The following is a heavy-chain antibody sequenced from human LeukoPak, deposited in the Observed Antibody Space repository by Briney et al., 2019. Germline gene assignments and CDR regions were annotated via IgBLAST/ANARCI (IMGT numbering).Heavy chain of an antibody. CDR1: GYTFTSYA. CDR2: ISAYNGNT. V-gene: IGHV1-18*01. D-gene: IGHD6-13*01. CDR3: AREMSSSWLKGMDV. J-gene: IGHJ6*02. Sequence: ASVKVSCKASGYTFTSYAMHWVRQAPGQRLEWMGWISAYNGNTNYAQKLQGRVTMTTDTSTSTAYMELRSLRSDDTAVYYCAREMSSSWLKGMDVWGQGTTVTVSS.